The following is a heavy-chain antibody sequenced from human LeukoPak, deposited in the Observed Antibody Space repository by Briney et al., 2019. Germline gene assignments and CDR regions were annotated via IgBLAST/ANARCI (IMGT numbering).Heavy chain of an antibody. J-gene: IGHJ4*02. CDR1: GFTFDDYA. CDR2: ISWNSGSI. CDR3: AKAYCSSTSCYSDH. V-gene: IGHV3-9*01. Sequence: PGGSLRLSCAASGFTFDDYAMHWVRQAPGKGLEWVSGISWNSGSIGYADSVKGRFTISRDNAKNSLYLQMNSLRAEDTALYYCAKAYCSSTSCYSDHWGQGTLVTVSS. D-gene: IGHD2-2*01.